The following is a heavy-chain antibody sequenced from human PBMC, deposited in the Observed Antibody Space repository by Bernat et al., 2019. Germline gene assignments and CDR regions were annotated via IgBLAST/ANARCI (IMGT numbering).Heavy chain of an antibody. J-gene: IGHJ3*02. D-gene: IGHD3-3*01. CDR1: GGSISSYY. CDR2: IYYSGST. V-gene: IGHV4-59*08. CDR3: ARHTPTNYDFCSGSSDAFDI. Sequence: QVQLQESGPGLVKPSETLSLTCTVSGGSISSYYWSWIRQPPGKGLEWIGYIYYSGSTNYNPSLNSRVTISVDTSKNQFSLKLRSVTAADTAVYYCARHTPTNYDFCSGSSDAFDIWGQGTMVTVSS.